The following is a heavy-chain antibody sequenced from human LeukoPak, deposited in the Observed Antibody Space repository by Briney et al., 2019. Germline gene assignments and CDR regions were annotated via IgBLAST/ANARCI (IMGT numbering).Heavy chain of an antibody. CDR2: IYPGDSDT. CDR3: ARSAEYSSSDDAFDI. V-gene: IGHV5-51*01. D-gene: IGHD6-6*01. CDR1: GYSFTNYW. Sequence: GESLKISCKGSGYSFTNYWIGWVRQMPGKGLEWMGIIYPGDSDTRYSPSFQGQVTISADKSISTAYLQWSSLKASDTAMYYCARSAEYSSSDDAFDIWGQGTMVTVSS. J-gene: IGHJ3*02.